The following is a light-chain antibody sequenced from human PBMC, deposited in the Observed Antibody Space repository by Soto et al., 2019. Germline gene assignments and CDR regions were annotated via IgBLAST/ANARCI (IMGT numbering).Light chain of an antibody. CDR2: KAS. Sequence: DIQMTHSPSTLSASVVDRLTITFRASRSIKTWLAWYQQKPGKAPKLLIYKASNLESGVPSRFSGSGSETEFTLTINSLQPDDFATYYCQQYDNYRTFGQGTKVDIK. CDR3: QQYDNYRT. J-gene: IGKJ1*01. V-gene: IGKV1-5*03. CDR1: RSIKTW.